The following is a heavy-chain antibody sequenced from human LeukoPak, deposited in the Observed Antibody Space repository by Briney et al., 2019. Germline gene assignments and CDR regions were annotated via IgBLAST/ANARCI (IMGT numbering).Heavy chain of an antibody. V-gene: IGHV3-66*01. Sequence: GGSLRLSCAASGFTFTNYAMSWVRQAPGKGLEWVSIIYSSGSAFYADSVKGRFTISRDNSKNTLYLQMNSLRAEDTAVYYCVRGNGGWYYWGQGTLVTVSS. J-gene: IGHJ4*02. D-gene: IGHD6-19*01. CDR3: VRGNGGWYY. CDR1: GFTFTNYA. CDR2: IYSSGSA.